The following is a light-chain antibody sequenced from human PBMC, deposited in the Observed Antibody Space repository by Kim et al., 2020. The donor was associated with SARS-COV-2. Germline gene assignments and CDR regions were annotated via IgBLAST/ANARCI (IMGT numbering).Light chain of an antibody. J-gene: IGLJ2*01. CDR3: QVWDSSSDHVV. Sequence: QGKKARISCGGNNIGSKSVHWYQQKPGQAPVLVIYYDSDRPSGIPERFSGSNSGNTATLTISRVEAGDEADYYCQVWDSSSDHVVFGGGTQLTVL. V-gene: IGLV3-21*04. CDR1: NIGSKS. CDR2: YDS.